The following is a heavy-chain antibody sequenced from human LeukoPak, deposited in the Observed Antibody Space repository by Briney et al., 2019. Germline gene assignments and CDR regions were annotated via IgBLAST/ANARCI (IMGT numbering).Heavy chain of an antibody. Sequence: SETLSLTCTVSGGSISNYYWSWIRQPPGKGLEWIGYIYYSGSTYYNPSLKSRVTISVDTSKNQFSLKLSSVTAADTAVYYCARENNWNYLRHFDYWGQGTLVTVSS. CDR3: ARENNWNYLRHFDY. J-gene: IGHJ4*02. CDR2: IYYSGST. D-gene: IGHD1-7*01. V-gene: IGHV4-59*12. CDR1: GGSISNYY.